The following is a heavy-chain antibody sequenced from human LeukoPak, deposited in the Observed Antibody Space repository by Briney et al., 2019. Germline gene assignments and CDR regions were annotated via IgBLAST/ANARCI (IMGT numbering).Heavy chain of an antibody. CDR2: ISAYNGNT. J-gene: IGHJ4*02. D-gene: IGHD2-21*02. CDR1: GHTFTSYG. V-gene: IGHV1-18*01. CDR3: ARAPMVTAIGGLDY. Sequence: ASVKVSCKASGHTFTSYGISWVRQAPGQGLEWMGWISAYNGNTNYAQKLQGRVTMTTDTSTSTAYMELRSLRSDDTAVYYCARAPMVTAIGGLDYWGQGTLVTVSS.